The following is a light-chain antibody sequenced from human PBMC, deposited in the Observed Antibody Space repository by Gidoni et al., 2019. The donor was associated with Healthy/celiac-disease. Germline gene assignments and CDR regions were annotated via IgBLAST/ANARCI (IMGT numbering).Light chain of an antibody. V-gene: IGKV3-11*01. CDR2: DAS. Sequence: EIVLTQSPATLSLSPGERATLSCRANQSVSSYLAWYQQKPGQGPRLLIYDASNRATGIPARFRGSGSGTDFTLTISSLEPEDFAVYYFQQRSNWPITFGQGTRLEIK. CDR3: QQRSNWPIT. CDR1: QSVSSY. J-gene: IGKJ5*01.